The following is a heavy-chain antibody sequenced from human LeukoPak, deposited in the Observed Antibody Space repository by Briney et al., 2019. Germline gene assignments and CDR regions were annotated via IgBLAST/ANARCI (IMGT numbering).Heavy chain of an antibody. V-gene: IGHV3-21*01. CDR1: GFTFSSYS. CDR3: ARDPHSVITMVNDAFDI. D-gene: IGHD3-10*01. CDR2: ISSSSSYI. Sequence: GGSLRLSRAASGFTFSSYSMTWVRQAPGKGLEWVSSISSSSSYIYYADSVKGRFTISRDNAKNSLYLQMNSLRAEDTAVYYCARDPHSVITMVNDAFDIWGQGTMVTVSS. J-gene: IGHJ3*02.